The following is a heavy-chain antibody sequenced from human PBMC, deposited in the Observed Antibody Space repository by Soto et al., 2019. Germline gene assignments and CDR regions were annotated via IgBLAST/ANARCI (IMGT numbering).Heavy chain of an antibody. CDR1: GGTFSSYA. Sequence: QVQLVQSGAEVKKPGSSVKVSCKASGGTFSSYAISWVRQAPGQGLEWMGGIIPIFGTANYAQKFQGRVTITADDSTSTAYMELSSLRSEDTAVYYRARPYCGGDCYSDAFDSWGQGTMVTVSS. D-gene: IGHD2-21*02. V-gene: IGHV1-69*12. CDR3: ARPYCGGDCYSDAFDS. J-gene: IGHJ3*02. CDR2: IIPIFGTA.